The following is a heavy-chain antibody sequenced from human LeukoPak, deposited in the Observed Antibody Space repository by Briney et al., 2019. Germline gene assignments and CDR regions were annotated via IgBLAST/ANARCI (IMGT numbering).Heavy chain of an antibody. CDR2: ISAGGIST. Sequence: GGSLRLSCAASGLTFSSYAMSWVRQAPGKGLEWVSAISAGGISTYYADSVKGRFTISRDNSRNTLYLQMNSLRAEDTAVYYCAKDKVGCSSTSCYPRGDLDYWGQGTLVTVSS. V-gene: IGHV3-23*01. CDR3: AKDKVGCSSTSCYPRGDLDY. J-gene: IGHJ4*02. D-gene: IGHD2-2*01. CDR1: GLTFSSYA.